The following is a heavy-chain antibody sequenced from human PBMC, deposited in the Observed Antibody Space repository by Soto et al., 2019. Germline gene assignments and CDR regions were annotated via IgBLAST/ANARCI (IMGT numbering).Heavy chain of an antibody. J-gene: IGHJ3*02. CDR3: AREVDTAMENEASDI. CDR2: ISSSSSYI. V-gene: IGHV3-21*01. Sequence: PGGSLRLSCAARGFTISSYSMSWVRQAPGKGLEWVSSISSSSSYIYYADSMRGRFTVSRDNAKNLVYLQMNSLRDEDTALYYCAREVDTAMENEASDIWGQGTMVTVSS. D-gene: IGHD5-18*01. CDR1: GFTISSYS.